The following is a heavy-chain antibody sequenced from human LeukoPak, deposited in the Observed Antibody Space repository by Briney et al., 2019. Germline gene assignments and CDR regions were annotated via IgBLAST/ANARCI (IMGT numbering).Heavy chain of an antibody. D-gene: IGHD6-19*01. Sequence: GGSLRLSCAASGFTFSSYAMSWVRQAPGKGLEWVSAISGSGGSTYYADSVKGRFTISRDNAKNSLYLQMNSLRAEDTAVYYCARLGIAVAGDDYWGQGTLVTVSS. CDR2: ISGSGGST. CDR1: GFTFSSYA. V-gene: IGHV3-23*01. CDR3: ARLGIAVAGDDY. J-gene: IGHJ4*02.